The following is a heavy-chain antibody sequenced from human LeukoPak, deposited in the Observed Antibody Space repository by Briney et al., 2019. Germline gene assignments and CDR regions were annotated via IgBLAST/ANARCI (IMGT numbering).Heavy chain of an antibody. D-gene: IGHD1-26*01. Sequence: PSETLSLTCTVSGGSISSYYWSWIRQPPGKGLEWIGYIYYSGSTYYNPSLKSRISISVDTSKNHFSLIMSFVTAADTAVYYCARDLRVGASLDDAFDIWGQGTMVTVSS. CDR1: GGSISSYY. J-gene: IGHJ3*02. CDR2: IYYSGST. V-gene: IGHV4-59*12. CDR3: ARDLRVGASLDDAFDI.